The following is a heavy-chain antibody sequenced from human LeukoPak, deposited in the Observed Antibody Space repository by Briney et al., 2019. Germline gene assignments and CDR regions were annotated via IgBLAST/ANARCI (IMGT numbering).Heavy chain of an antibody. CDR3: AKDPYNDSSGYYYVS. V-gene: IGHV3-23*01. CDR1: GFTFSSYA. D-gene: IGHD3-22*01. CDR2: ISGSGGST. J-gene: IGHJ4*02. Sequence: PGGSLRLSCAASGFTFSSYAMSWVRQAPGKGLGWVSAISGSGGSTYYADSVKGRFTISRENSTNTLYLQMSSLRAEDTAVYYCAKDPYNDSSGYYYVSWGQGTLVTVPS.